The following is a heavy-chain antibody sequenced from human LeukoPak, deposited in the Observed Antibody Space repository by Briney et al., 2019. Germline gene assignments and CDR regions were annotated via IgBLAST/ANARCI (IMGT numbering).Heavy chain of an antibody. CDR1: GGSFSGYY. CDR3: ASRITIFGVVAYFDY. D-gene: IGHD3-3*01. V-gene: IGHV4-34*01. Sequence: PSETLSLTCAVYGGSFSGYYWSWIRQPPGKGLEWIGEINHSGSTYYNPSLKSRVTISVDTSKNQFSLKLSSVTAADTAVYYCASRITIFGVVAYFDYWGQGTLVTVSS. CDR2: INHSGST. J-gene: IGHJ4*02.